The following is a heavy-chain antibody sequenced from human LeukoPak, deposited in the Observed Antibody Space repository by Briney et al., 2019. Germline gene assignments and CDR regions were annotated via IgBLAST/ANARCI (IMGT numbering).Heavy chain of an antibody. V-gene: IGHV1-8*01. CDR1: GYTFTSYD. CDR2: MNPNSGNT. D-gene: IGHD3-22*01. Sequence: ASVKVSCKASGYTFTSYDINWVRQATGQGLEWMGWMNPNSGNTGYAQKFQGRAAMTRNTSISTAYMELSSLRSEDTAVYYCARGYYYDSSGYYYESFDIWGQGTMVTVSS. CDR3: ARGYYYDSSGYYYESFDI. J-gene: IGHJ3*02.